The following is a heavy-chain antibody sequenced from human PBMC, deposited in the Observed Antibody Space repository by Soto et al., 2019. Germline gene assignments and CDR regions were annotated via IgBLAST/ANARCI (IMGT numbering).Heavy chain of an antibody. Sequence: RLSCAASGFTFSDYAIIWIRQVPGKGLQWVSGLYGNGGGVHYADAVKGRFTISRDNSAYSAYLQMNNLRVEDTAVYYCARDAVPFDGILVAHDWGQGTVVTVSS. V-gene: IGHV3-23*01. D-gene: IGHD3-9*01. CDR2: LYGNGGGV. CDR1: GFTFSDYA. CDR3: ARDAVPFDGILVAHD. J-gene: IGHJ4*02.